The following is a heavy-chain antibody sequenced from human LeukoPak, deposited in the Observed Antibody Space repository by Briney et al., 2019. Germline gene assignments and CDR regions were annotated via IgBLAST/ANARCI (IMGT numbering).Heavy chain of an antibody. V-gene: IGHV4-4*09. Sequence: SETLSLTCTVSGGSISSYYWSWIRQPPGKGLEWIGYIYTGGSTNYNPSLKSRVTISVDTSKNQFSLKLSSVTAADTAVYYCARGYYYDSSGIDYWGQGTLVTVSS. CDR1: GGSISSYY. CDR2: IYTGGST. J-gene: IGHJ4*02. D-gene: IGHD3-22*01. CDR3: ARGYYYDSSGIDY.